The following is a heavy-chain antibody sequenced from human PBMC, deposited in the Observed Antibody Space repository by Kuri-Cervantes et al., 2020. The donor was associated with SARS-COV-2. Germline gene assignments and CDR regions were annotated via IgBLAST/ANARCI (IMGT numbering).Heavy chain of an antibody. CDR1: GGSIGSGGYY. CDR3: AREGLMGTMDY. D-gene: IGHD2-8*01. Sequence: SETLSLTCTVSGGSIGSGGYYWSWIRQPPGKGLEWIGYIYHSGSTYYNPSLKSRVTISVDRSKNQFSLKLSSVTAADTAVYYCAREGLMGTMDYWGQGTLVTVSS. J-gene: IGHJ4*02. CDR2: IYHSGST. V-gene: IGHV4-30-2*01.